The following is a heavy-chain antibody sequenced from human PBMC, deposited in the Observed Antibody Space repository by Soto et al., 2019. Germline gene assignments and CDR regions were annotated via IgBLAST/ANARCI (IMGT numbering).Heavy chain of an antibody. J-gene: IGHJ6*03. V-gene: IGHV3-23*01. CDR3: AKEGATMVRGVKIPVEYPNYYYYYMDV. D-gene: IGHD3-10*01. CDR2: ISGSGGST. CDR1: GFTFSSYA. Sequence: GGSLRLSCAASGFTFSSYAMSWVRQAPGKGLEWVSAISGSGGSTYYADSVKGRFTISRDNSKNTLYLQMNSLRAEDTAVYYCAKEGATMVRGVKIPVEYPNYYYYYMDVWGKGTTVTVSS.